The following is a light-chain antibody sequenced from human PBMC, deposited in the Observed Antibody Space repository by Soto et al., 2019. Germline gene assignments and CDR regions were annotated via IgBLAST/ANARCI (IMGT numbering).Light chain of an antibody. J-gene: IGKJ1*01. CDR2: DAS. Sequence: EILLTQSPATLSLSPGERATLSCRVSQSVGSSLAWYQQKPGQAPRLLIYDASNRATGIPGRFSGSGSGTDFTLTISNLEPEDFAVYYCQQRSSWPWTFGQGAKVEIK. CDR3: QQRSSWPWT. CDR1: QSVGSS. V-gene: IGKV3-11*01.